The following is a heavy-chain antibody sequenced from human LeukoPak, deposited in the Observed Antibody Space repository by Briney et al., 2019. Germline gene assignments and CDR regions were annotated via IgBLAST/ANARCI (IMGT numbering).Heavy chain of an antibody. J-gene: IGHJ4*02. CDR1: GGSVSSGSYY. CDR3: ASFVVVTAIYYFDY. D-gene: IGHD2-21*02. Sequence: SETLSLTCTVSGGSVSSGSYYWSWIRQPPGKGLEWIGYIYYSGSTNYNPSLKSRVTISVDTSKNQFSLKLSSVTAADTAVYYCASFVVVTAIYYFDYWAREPWSPSPQ. V-gene: IGHV4-61*01. CDR2: IYYSGST.